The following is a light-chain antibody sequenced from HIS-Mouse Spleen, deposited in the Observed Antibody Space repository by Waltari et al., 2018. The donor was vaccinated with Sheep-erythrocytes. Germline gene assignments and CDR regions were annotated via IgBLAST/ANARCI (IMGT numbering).Light chain of an antibody. CDR1: SSDVGGYNY. CDR3: CSYAGSYTWV. J-gene: IGLJ3*02. V-gene: IGLV2-11*01. Sequence: QSALTQPRSVSGSPGQSVTISCTGTSSDVGGYNYVSWYHQHPGKAPKLMIYDVSKRPSGVPDRLSGSKSGNTASLTISGLQAEDEADYDCCSYAGSYTWVFGGGTKLTVL. CDR2: DVS.